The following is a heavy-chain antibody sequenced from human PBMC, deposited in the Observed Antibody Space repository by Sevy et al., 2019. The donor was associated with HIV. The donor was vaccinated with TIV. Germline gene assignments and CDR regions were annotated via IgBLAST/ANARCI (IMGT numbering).Heavy chain of an antibody. CDR2: SNHSGST. V-gene: IGHV4-34*01. CDR3: ARGDRGANNWFDP. CDR1: GGSFSGYY. D-gene: IGHD3-10*01. J-gene: IGHJ5*02. Sequence: SETLSLTCAVYGGSFSGYYWSWIRQPPGKGLEWIGESNHSGSTNYNPSLKSRVTISVDTSKNQFSLKLSSVTAADTAVYYCARGDRGANNWFDPWGQGTLVTVSS.